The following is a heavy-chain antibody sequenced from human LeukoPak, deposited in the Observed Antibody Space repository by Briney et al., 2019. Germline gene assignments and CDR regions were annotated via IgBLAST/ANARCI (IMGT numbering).Heavy chain of an antibody. Sequence: PGGSLRLSCAASRFTFSRYAMHWVRQAPGRGLEWVAVTSHDESKKYYTDSVKGRFTISRDNSRNTVYLQMNSLRAEDTAVYYCARVAGTQFDYWGQGTLVTVSS. CDR3: ARVAGTQFDY. D-gene: IGHD1-1*01. CDR1: RFTFSRYA. J-gene: IGHJ4*02. V-gene: IGHV3-30*04. CDR2: TSHDESKK.